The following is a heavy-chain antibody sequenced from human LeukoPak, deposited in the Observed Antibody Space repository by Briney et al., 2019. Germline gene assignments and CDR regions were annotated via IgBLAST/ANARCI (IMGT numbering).Heavy chain of an antibody. CDR1: GASISGYY. V-gene: IGHV4-59*01. J-gene: IGHJ4*02. D-gene: IGHD1-26*01. CDR2: IYHSGST. Sequence: PSETLFLTCSVSGASISGYYWSWIRQPPGKGPEWIGYIYHSGSTNYNPSLKSRVTISVDPSKNQFSLKLRDVTAADTAVYYCAREYSGSYSRFDYWGQGTLVTVSS. CDR3: AREYSGSYSRFDY.